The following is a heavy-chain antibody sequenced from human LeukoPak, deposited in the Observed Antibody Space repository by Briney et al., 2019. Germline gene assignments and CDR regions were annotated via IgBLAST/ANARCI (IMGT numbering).Heavy chain of an antibody. V-gene: IGHV1-18*01. CDR2: ISAYNGNT. CDR3: WSGVPAVPLDY. Sequence: ASVKVSCKASGYTFTSYGISWVRQAPGQGLEWMGWISAYNGNTNYAQKLQGRVTMTTDTSTSTAYMKRRSRRSDDTAVYSWWSGVPAVPLDYWGQGTLVPVSS. D-gene: IGHD2-2*01. CDR1: GYTFTSYG. J-gene: IGHJ4*02.